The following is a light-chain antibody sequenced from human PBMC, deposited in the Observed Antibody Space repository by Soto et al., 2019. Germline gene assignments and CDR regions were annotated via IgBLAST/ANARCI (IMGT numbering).Light chain of an antibody. J-gene: IGKJ1*01. Sequence: IQMTPCTSTLSGYVGDRVSITCRASQTIINWLAWYQQKPGKAPKLLIYKASTLEGEVPSRFSGSGSETEFTLTINSLQPDDSATYYCQQYHTYWWTFGQGTTV. CDR1: QTIINW. CDR2: KAS. CDR3: QQYHTYWWT. V-gene: IGKV1-5*03.